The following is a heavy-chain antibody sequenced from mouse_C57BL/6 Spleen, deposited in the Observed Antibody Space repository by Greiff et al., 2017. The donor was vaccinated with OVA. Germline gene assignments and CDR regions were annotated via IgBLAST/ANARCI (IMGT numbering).Heavy chain of an antibody. D-gene: IGHD1-1*01. CDR2: INPSTGGT. Sequence: EVQLQQSGPELVKPGASVKISCKASGYSFTGYYMNWVKQSPEKSLEWIGEINPSTGGTTYNQKFKAKATLTVDKSSSTAYMQLKSLTSEDSAVYYCARGMDYYGSSSVWGTGTTVTVSS. CDR1: GYSFTGYY. V-gene: IGHV1-42*01. J-gene: IGHJ1*03. CDR3: ARGMDYYGSSSV.